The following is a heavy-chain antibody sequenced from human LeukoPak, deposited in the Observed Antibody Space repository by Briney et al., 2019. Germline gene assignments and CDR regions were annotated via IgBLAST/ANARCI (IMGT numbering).Heavy chain of an antibody. D-gene: IGHD6-19*01. CDR1: GGSISSYY. V-gene: IGHV4-59*01. J-gene: IGHJ1*01. CDR2: IYYSGST. Sequence: SETLSLTCTVSGGSISSYYWSWIRQPPGKGLEWIGYIYYSGSTNYNPSLKSRVTISVDTSKNQFSLKLSSVTAADTAVYYCARHPSSGWSLERYFQHWGQGTLVTVSS. CDR3: ARHPSSGWSLERYFQH.